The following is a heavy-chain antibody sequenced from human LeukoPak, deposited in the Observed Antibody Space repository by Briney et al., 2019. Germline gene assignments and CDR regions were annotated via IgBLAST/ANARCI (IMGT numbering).Heavy chain of an antibody. CDR2: INWNGGST. V-gene: IGHV3-20*04. J-gene: IGHJ6*03. Sequence: GGSLRLSCAASGFTFDDYGMSWVRQAPGKGLEWVSGINWNGGSTGYADSVKGRFTISRDNAKNSLYLQMNSLRAEDTALYYCATVSTVTTRRYYYYYYMDVWGKGTTVTVSS. CDR3: ATVSTVTTRRYYYYYYMDV. D-gene: IGHD4-17*01. CDR1: GFTFDDYG.